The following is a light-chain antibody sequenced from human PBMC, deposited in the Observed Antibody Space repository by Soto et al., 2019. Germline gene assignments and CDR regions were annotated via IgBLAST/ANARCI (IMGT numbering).Light chain of an antibody. Sequence: EIVMTQSPATLSVSPGERATLSCRASQSVGSDLAWYQQKPGQAPRLVIYGASSRATGIPDRFSGSGSGTDFTLTISRLEPEDFAVYYCQQYGSSWTFGQGTKVDIK. V-gene: IGKV3-20*01. J-gene: IGKJ1*01. CDR3: QQYGSSWT. CDR1: QSVGSD. CDR2: GAS.